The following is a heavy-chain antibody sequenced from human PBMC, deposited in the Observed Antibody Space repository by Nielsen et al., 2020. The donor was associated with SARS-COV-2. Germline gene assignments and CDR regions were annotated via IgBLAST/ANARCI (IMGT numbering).Heavy chain of an antibody. CDR3: ATPLLRFLEMDV. Sequence: GGSLRLSCAASGSTFDDYAMHWVRQAPGKGLEWVSGISWNSGSIGYADSVKGRFTISRDNAKNSLYLQMNSLRAEDTAVYYCATPLLRFLEMDVWGKGTTVTVSS. J-gene: IGHJ6*04. CDR1: GSTFDDYA. D-gene: IGHD3-3*01. CDR2: ISWNSGSI. V-gene: IGHV3-9*01.